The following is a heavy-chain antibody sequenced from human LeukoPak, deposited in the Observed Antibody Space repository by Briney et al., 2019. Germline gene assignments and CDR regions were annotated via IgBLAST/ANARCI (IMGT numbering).Heavy chain of an antibody. D-gene: IGHD3-16*01. CDR3: ARAFYPPDFGFGRAPYYFDK. V-gene: IGHV4-59*12. J-gene: IGHJ4*02. CDR1: DDSITMYY. Sequence: SETLSLTCSVSDDSITMYYWTWIRQPPGKGLEWIGYVDHTGSTNFNPSLNGRVSISRDTTKNLFSLRLRSVTAADTAVYYCARAFYPPDFGFGRAPYYFDKWGRGTLVTVSS. CDR2: VDHTGST.